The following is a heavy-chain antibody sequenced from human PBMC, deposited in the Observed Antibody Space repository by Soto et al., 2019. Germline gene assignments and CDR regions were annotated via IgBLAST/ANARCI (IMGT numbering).Heavy chain of an antibody. Sequence: ASVKVSCKASGGTFSSFGISWVRQAPGQGLEWMGGIIPVFGRPNYAQRFRGRLTITADESTNTCYMELIDLESEDTAVYYCAREGSGYNFWGQGTQVTVSS. CDR2: IIPVFGRP. D-gene: IGHD5-12*01. CDR3: AREGSGYNF. CDR1: GGTFSSFG. V-gene: IGHV1-69*13. J-gene: IGHJ1*01.